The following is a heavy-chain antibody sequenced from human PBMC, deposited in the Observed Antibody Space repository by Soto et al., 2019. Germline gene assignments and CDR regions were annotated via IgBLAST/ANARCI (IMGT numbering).Heavy chain of an antibody. J-gene: IGHJ4*02. CDR3: ARVVVATHPLGSSYIDY. V-gene: IGHV4-59*01. D-gene: IGHD5-12*01. CDR2: IYYSWST. CDR1: GGSISSYY. Sequence: SETLSLTCTVSGGSISSYYWSWIRQPPGKGLEWIGYIYYSWSTNYNPSLKSRVTISVDTSKNQFSLKLSSVTAADTAVYYCARVVVATHPLGSSYIDYWGQGTLVTVSS.